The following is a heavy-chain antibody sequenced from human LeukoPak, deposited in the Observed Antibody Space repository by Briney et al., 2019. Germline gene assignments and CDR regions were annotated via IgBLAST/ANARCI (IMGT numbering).Heavy chain of an antibody. Sequence: GGSLILSCAASGFTFSDYAMNWVRQAPGKGLEWVSTISLSGGSTYYADSVKGRFTISRDNSKNTLYLQMNSLRAEDTAVYYCAKDRSTGIAVAGTLFDNWGQGTLVTVSS. V-gene: IGHV3-23*01. D-gene: IGHD6-19*01. CDR3: AKDRSTGIAVAGTLFDN. CDR2: ISLSGGST. CDR1: GFTFSDYA. J-gene: IGHJ4*02.